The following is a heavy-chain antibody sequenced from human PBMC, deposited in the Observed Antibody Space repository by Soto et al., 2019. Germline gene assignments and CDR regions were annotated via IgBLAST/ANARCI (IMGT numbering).Heavy chain of an antibody. CDR2: ISYDGSNK. D-gene: IGHD3-3*01. CDR1: GFTFSSYG. CDR3: AKDRGAITIFGVVINRYYYGMDV. Sequence: GGSLRLSCAASGFTFSSYGMHWVRQAPGKGLEWVAVISYDGSNKYYADSVKGRFTISRDNSKNTLYLQMNSLRAEDTAVYYCAKDRGAITIFGVVINRYYYGMDVWGQGTTVTVSS. J-gene: IGHJ6*02. V-gene: IGHV3-30*18.